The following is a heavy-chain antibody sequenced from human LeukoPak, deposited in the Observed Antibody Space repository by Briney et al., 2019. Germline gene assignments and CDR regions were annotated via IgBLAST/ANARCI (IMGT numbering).Heavy chain of an antibody. V-gene: IGHV1-18*01. Sequence: ASVKVSCKASGYTFTSYAMHWVRQAPGQRLEWMGWISAYNGNTNYAQKLQGRVTMTTDTSTSTAYMELRSLRSDDTAVYYCARAAHVVVVAEFDYWGQGTLVTVSS. CDR3: ARAAHVVVVAEFDY. CDR1: GYTFTSYA. CDR2: ISAYNGNT. J-gene: IGHJ4*02. D-gene: IGHD3-22*01.